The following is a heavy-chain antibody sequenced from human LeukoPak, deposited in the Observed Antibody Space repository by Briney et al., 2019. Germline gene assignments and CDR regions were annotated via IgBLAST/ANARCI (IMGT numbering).Heavy chain of an antibody. CDR1: GGSISSYY. Sequence: PSETLSLTCTVSGGSISSYYWSWIRQPPGKGLEWIGYIYYSGSTNYNPSLKSRVTISVDTSTNQFSLKLSSVTGADTAVYYCERHRRTPSGPAFDIWGQGTMVTVSS. V-gene: IGHV4-59*08. CDR3: ERHRRTPSGPAFDI. CDR2: IYYSGST. J-gene: IGHJ3*02.